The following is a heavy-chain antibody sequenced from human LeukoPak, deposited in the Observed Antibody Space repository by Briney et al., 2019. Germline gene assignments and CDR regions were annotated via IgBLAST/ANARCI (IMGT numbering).Heavy chain of an antibody. CDR1: GVSISSGGYS. CDR3: ARAYGDYVGYFQH. V-gene: IGHV4-30-2*01. J-gene: IGHJ1*01. D-gene: IGHD4-17*01. Sequence: SETLSLTCAVYGVSISSGGYSWSWIRQPPGKGLEWIGYIYHSGSTYYNPSLKSRVTISVDRSKNQFSLKLSSVTAADTAVYYCARAYGDYVGYFQHWGQGTLVTVSS. CDR2: IYHSGST.